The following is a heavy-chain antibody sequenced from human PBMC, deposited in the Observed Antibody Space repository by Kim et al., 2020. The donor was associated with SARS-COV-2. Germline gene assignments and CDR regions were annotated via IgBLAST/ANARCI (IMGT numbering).Heavy chain of an antibody. D-gene: IGHD6-19*01. CDR3: ARDHSSGLGRFVDY. CDR1: GFTFSSYS. J-gene: IGHJ4*02. V-gene: IGHV3-21*01. CDR2: ISSSSSYI. Sequence: GGSLRLSCAVSGFTFSSYSMNWVRQAPGKGLEWVSSISSSSSYIYYADSVKGRFTISRDNAKNSLYLQMNSLRAEDTAVYYCARDHSSGLGRFVDYWGQGTLVTVSS.